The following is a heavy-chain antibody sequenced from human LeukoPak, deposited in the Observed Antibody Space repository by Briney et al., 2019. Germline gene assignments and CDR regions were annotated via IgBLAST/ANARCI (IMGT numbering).Heavy chain of an antibody. D-gene: IGHD4-17*01. V-gene: IGHV4-59*11. Sequence: SETLSLTCSVSGASISSHYWSWIRQPPGKGLEWIGYIYDSANTNYNPSLKSRVTISVDTSKNQFSLKLSSVTAADTAVYYCARVRDYGGDFDYWGQGTLVTVSS. CDR3: ARVRDYGGDFDY. J-gene: IGHJ4*02. CDR2: IYDSANT. CDR1: GASISSHY.